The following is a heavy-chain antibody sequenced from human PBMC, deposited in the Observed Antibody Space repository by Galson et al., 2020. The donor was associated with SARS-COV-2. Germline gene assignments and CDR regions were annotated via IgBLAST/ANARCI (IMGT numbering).Heavy chain of an antibody. CDR2: LSGYKGNT. V-gene: IGHV1-18*01. Sequence: ASVKVSCKASGYTFTNYGISWVRQAPGQGLEWLGWLSGYKGNTNYAQRLQGRFTMTTDTSTNTDYMELRSLRSNDTAVYYCARTDSDVFTGCWGFYYWGQGTLVAVSS. D-gene: IGHD3-9*01. CDR3: ARTDSDVFTGCWGFYY. J-gene: IGHJ4*02. CDR1: GYTFTNYG.